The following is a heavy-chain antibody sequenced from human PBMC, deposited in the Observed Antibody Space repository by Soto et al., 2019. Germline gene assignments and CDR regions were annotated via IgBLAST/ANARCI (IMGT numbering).Heavy chain of an antibody. D-gene: IGHD4-17*01. J-gene: IGHJ4*02. CDR2: ISYDGSNK. CDR1: GFTFSSYG. V-gene: IGHV3-30*18. CDR3: AKAPSKHDYGDYGGD. Sequence: GGSLRLSCAASGFTFSSYGMHWVRQAPGKGLEWVAVISYDGSNKYYADSVKGRFTISRDNSKNTLYLQMNSLRAEDTAVYYCAKAPSKHDYGDYGGDWGQGTLVTVSS.